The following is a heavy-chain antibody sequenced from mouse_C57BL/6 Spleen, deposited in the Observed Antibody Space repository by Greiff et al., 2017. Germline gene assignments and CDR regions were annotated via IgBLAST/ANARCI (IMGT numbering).Heavy chain of an antibody. V-gene: IGHV1-22*01. Sequence: EVQLQQSGPELVKPGASVKMSCKASGYTFTDYNMHWVKQSHGKSLEWIGYINPNNGGTSYNQKFKGKATLTVNKSSSTAYMELRSLTSEDSAVYYCARVYGNQWYFDYWGQGTTLTVSS. CDR2: INPNNGGT. CDR3: ARVYGNQWYFDY. D-gene: IGHD2-1*01. J-gene: IGHJ2*01. CDR1: GYTFTDYN.